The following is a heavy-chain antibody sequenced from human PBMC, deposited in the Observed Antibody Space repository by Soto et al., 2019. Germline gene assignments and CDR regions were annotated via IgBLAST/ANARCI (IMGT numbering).Heavy chain of an antibody. CDR2: IYYSGST. CDR3: AKNYGNAFDI. Sequence: SDTLSLTCTVFGGSISSYYWSWIRQPPGKGLEWIGYIYYSGSTNYNPSLKSRVTISVDTSKNQFSLKLSSVTAADTAVYYCAKNYGNAFDIWGQGTMVTVSS. CDR1: GGSISSYY. D-gene: IGHD3-10*01. V-gene: IGHV4-59*01. J-gene: IGHJ3*02.